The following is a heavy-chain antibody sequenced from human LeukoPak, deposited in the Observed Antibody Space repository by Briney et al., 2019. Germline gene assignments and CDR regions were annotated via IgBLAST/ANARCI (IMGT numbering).Heavy chain of an antibody. D-gene: IGHD2-2*01. CDR2: INHGGST. CDR3: ARLPGGYCSSTSCKNWYFDL. V-gene: IGHV4-34*01. CDR1: GGSFGGYY. J-gene: IGHJ2*01. Sequence: SETLSLTCAVYGGSFGGYYWSWIRQPAGEWLEWIGEINHGGSTTYNPSLKSRVTTSVDTSQTPFSLKLSSVTAADTAVYYCARLPGGYCSSTSCKNWYFDLWGRGTLVTVSS.